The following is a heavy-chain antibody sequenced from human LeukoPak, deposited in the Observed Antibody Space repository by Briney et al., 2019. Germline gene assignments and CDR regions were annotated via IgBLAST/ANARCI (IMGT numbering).Heavy chain of an antibody. CDR2: INWNGGST. CDR3: ARDLDAEDRWKQQLGYYYYYYYMDV. V-gene: IGHV3-20*04. D-gene: IGHD6-13*01. CDR1: GFTFSSYA. Sequence: GGSLRLSCAASGFTFSSYAMSWVRQAPGKGLEWVSGINWNGGSTGYADSVKGRFTISRDNAKNSLYLQMNSLRAEDTALYYCARDLDAEDRWKQQLGYYYYYYYMDVWGKGTTVTVSS. J-gene: IGHJ6*03.